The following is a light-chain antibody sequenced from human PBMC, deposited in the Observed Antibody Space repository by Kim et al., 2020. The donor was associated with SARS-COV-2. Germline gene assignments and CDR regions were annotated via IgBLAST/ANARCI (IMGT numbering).Light chain of an antibody. Sequence: DIQVTQSPSSLSASIGDRIMITCRASQNILTYLNWCQQKPGKAPSILIYAASTLQSGVPSRFSGRGSGTDFTLAISSLQPEDSATYYCQESYSNSTFGQGTKVDIK. CDR3: QESYSNST. CDR2: AAS. CDR1: QNILTY. V-gene: IGKV1-39*01. J-gene: IGKJ1*01.